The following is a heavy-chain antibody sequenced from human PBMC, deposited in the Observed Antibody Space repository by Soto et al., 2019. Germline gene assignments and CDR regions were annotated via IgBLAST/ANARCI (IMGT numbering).Heavy chain of an antibody. J-gene: IGHJ4*02. V-gene: IGHV3-13*01. D-gene: IGHD6-19*01. CDR1: GFTFSSYD. CDR2: IGIAGDT. Sequence: PGGSLRLSCAASGFTFSSYDMHWVRQATGKGLEWVSAIGIAGDTYYPGSVKGRFTISRENVQNSLYLQMNSLRAGDTAVYYCARAVPSGGFDYWGQGTLVTVSS. CDR3: ARAVPSGGFDY.